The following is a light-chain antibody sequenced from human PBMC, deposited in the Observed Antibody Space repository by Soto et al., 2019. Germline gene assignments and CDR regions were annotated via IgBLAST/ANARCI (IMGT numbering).Light chain of an antibody. V-gene: IGLV1-51*01. CDR3: GTWDSSLSGGV. CDR2: DNS. CDR1: NSNIGSKD. J-gene: IGLJ2*01. Sequence: QSVLTQVPSVSVAPGQKVTITCSGSNSNIGSKDVSWYQQLPGTAPKLLIYDNSKRPSGIPDRFSGSKSGTSATLGITGLQTGDEADYYCGTWDSSLSGGVFGGGTKLTVL.